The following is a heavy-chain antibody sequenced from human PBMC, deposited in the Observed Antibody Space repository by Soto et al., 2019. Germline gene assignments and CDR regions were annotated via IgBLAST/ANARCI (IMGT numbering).Heavy chain of an antibody. CDR1: GGSFRNYG. CDR2: IMPVVGTA. Sequence: QVQLVQSGAGVKKPGSSVRVSCKVSGGSFRNYGITWVRQSPGQGLEWMGGIMPVVGTAVYAQKFQGRVTISADELTTTASLELRSLSSDDTAVYFCARARDYDLLTAREYALDVWGQGTTVTV. D-gene: IGHD3-9*01. J-gene: IGHJ6*02. CDR3: ARARDYDLLTAREYALDV. V-gene: IGHV1-69*01.